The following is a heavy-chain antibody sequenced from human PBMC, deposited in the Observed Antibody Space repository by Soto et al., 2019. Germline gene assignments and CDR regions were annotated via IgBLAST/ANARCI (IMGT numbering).Heavy chain of an antibody. CDR2: ISGSVGST. CDR3: ANDYYDSSGYYHAPFDY. Sequence: PWVSLRLSCSASGFTFSSYAMSWVRQAPVKWLEWVSAISGSVGSTYYADSVKGRFTISRDNSKNTLYLQMNSLSAEDTAVYYCANDYYDSSGYYHAPFDYCGQGTMVTVSS. CDR1: GFTFSSYA. J-gene: IGHJ4*02. D-gene: IGHD3-22*01. V-gene: IGHV3-23*01.